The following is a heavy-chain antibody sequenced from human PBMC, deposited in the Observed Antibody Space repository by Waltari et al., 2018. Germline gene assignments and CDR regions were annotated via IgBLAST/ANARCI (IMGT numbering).Heavy chain of an antibody. CDR3: AREEHR. Sequence: QVQLQESGPGLVKPSETLSLTCTVSGGSISSYYWSWIRQPPGKGLEWIGYIYYSGSTNYNPSLKSRVTMTRDTSTSTVYMELSSLRSEDTAVYYCAREEHRWGQGTLVTVSS. V-gene: IGHV4-59*01. CDR1: GGSISSYY. J-gene: IGHJ5*02. CDR2: IYYSGST.